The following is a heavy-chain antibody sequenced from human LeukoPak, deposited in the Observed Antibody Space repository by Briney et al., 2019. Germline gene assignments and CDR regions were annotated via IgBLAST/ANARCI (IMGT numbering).Heavy chain of an antibody. Sequence: GGSLRLSCAASGFTFSSYAMSWVRQAPGKGLERVSAISGSGGSTYYADSVKGRFTISRDNSKNTLYLQMNSLRAEDTAVYYCAKGEVLRGAGDYWGQGTLVTVSS. CDR1: GFTFSSYA. CDR2: ISGSGGST. V-gene: IGHV3-23*01. D-gene: IGHD1-26*01. CDR3: AKGEVLRGAGDY. J-gene: IGHJ4*02.